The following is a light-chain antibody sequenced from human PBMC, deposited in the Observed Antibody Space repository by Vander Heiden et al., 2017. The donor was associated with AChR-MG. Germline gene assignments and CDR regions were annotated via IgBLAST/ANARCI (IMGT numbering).Light chain of an antibody. CDR1: QSLTSN. V-gene: IGKV3-15*01. J-gene: IGKJ2*01. CDR2: DAS. CDR3: QQYDTWPYT. Sequence: EIAMTQSPGTLSVSPGERATLSCRASQSLTSNLAWYQQKPGQAPRLLIFDASTRATGIPARFSGSGSGTEFTLTISSLQSEDFAVYYCQQYDTWPYTFGQGTKLHIK.